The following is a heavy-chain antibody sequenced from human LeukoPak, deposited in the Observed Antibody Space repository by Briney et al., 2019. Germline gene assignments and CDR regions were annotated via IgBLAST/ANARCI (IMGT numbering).Heavy chain of an antibody. D-gene: IGHD2-8*01. Sequence: SETLSLTCTVSGYSISSVYYWGWIRQPQGKGLEWIGSISHSGTTYYNPSLKSRVTISVDTSKNQFSLKLSSVIAADTAVYYCARDNVPGYFDFWGQGALVTVSS. J-gene: IGHJ4*02. CDR2: ISHSGTT. CDR1: GYSISSVYY. CDR3: ARDNVPGYFDF. V-gene: IGHV4-38-2*02.